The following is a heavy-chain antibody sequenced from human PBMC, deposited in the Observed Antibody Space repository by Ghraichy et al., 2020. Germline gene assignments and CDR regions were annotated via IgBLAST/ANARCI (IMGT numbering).Heavy chain of an antibody. Sequence: GGSLRLSCAASGFTFSSYEMNWVRQAPGKGLEWVSYISSSGSTIYYADSVKGRFTISRDNAKNSLYLQMNSLRAEDTAVYYCARDGGIGGRGFDYWGQGTLVTVSS. CDR3: ARDGGIGGRGFDY. J-gene: IGHJ4*02. D-gene: IGHD3-16*01. V-gene: IGHV3-48*03. CDR1: GFTFSSYE. CDR2: ISSSGSTI.